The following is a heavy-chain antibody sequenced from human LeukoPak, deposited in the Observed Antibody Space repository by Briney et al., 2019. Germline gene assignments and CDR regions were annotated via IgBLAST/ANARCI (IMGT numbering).Heavy chain of an antibody. CDR3: ARGRFVVVPAAIVWFDP. V-gene: IGHV1-2*02. CDR1: GYTFTGYY. J-gene: IGHJ5*02. CDR2: INPNSGGT. Sequence: ASVKVSCKASGYTFTGYYMHWVRQAPGQGLEWMGWINPNSGGTNYAQKFQGRVTMTRDTSISTAYMELSRLRSDDTAVYYCARGRFVVVPAAIVWFDPWGQGTLVTVSS. D-gene: IGHD2-2*01.